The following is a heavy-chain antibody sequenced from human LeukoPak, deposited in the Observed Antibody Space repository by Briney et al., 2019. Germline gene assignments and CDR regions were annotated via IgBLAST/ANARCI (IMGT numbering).Heavy chain of an antibody. D-gene: IGHD5-12*01. Sequence: SVKVSCKASGYTFTSYYMHWVRQAPGQGLEWMGGIIPIFGTANYAQKFQGRVTITADKSTSTAYMELSSLRSEDTAVYYCARENSGYDSLAYWGQGTLVTVSS. CDR2: IIPIFGTA. CDR3: ARENSGYDSLAY. CDR1: GYTFTSYY. V-gene: IGHV1-69*06. J-gene: IGHJ4*02.